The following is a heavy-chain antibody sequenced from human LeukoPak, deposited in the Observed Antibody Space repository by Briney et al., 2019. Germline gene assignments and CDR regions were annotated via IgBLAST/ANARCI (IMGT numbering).Heavy chain of an antibody. V-gene: IGHV4-39*07. CDR1: GGSISSSSYY. Sequence: SETLSLTCTVSGGSISSSSYYWGWIRQPPGKGLESIGSIYYSGSTYYNPSLKSRVTISVDTSKNQFSLKLSSVTAADTAVYYCARDSYDSSGYYPSFDYWGQGTLVTVSS. J-gene: IGHJ4*02. CDR2: IYYSGST. D-gene: IGHD3-22*01. CDR3: ARDSYDSSGYYPSFDY.